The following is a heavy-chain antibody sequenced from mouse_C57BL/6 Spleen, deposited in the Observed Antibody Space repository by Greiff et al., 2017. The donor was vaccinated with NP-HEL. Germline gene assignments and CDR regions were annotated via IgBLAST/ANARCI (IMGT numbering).Heavy chain of an antibody. CDR2: ISYDGSN. CDR3: ARDRDDYDPFAY. Sequence: ESGPGLVKPSQSLSLTCSVTGYSITSGYYWNWIRQFPGNKLEWMGYISYDGSNNYNPSLKNRISITRDTSKNQFFLKLNSVTTEDTATYYCARDRDDYDPFAYWGQGTLVTVSA. CDR1: GYSITSGYY. J-gene: IGHJ3*01. V-gene: IGHV3-6*01. D-gene: IGHD2-4*01.